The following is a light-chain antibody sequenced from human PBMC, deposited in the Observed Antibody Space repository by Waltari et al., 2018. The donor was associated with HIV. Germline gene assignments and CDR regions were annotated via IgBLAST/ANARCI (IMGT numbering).Light chain of an antibody. CDR2: DVS. CDR1: SSDVGGYDY. J-gene: IGLJ2*01. Sequence: QSALTQPRSVSGSPGQSVTISCTGTSSDVGGYDYVSWYQQHPGKAPKGIISDVSRRPSGVPDRFSASKSGNTASLTISGLQAADEADYFCCSYASNYILIFGGGTKLTVL. V-gene: IGLV2-11*01. CDR3: CSYASNYILI.